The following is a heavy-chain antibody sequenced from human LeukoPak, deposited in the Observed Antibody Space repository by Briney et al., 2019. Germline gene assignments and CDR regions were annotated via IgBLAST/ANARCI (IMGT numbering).Heavy chain of an antibody. D-gene: IGHD2-21*02. V-gene: IGHV1-3*01. J-gene: IGHJ6*02. CDR2: INAGNGNT. Sequence: ASVKVSCKASGYTFTSYAMHWVRQAPGQRLEWMGWINAGNGNTKYSQKFQGRVTITRDTSASTAYMELSSLRSEDTAVYYCARDDVVVTAMDVWGQGTTVTVSS. CDR1: GYTFTSYA. CDR3: ARDDVVVTAMDV.